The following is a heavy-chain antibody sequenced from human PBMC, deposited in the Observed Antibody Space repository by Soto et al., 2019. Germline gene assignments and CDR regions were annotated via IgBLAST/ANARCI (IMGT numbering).Heavy chain of an antibody. CDR2: INHSGST. CDR1: GGSFSGYY. J-gene: IGHJ5*02. CDR3: ARGGNGITMVRGVIINNWFDP. Sequence: PSETLSLTCAVYGGSFSGYYWSWIRQPPGKGLEWIGEINHSGSTNYNPSLKSRVTISVDTSKNQFSLKLSSVTAADTAVYYCARGGNGITMVRGVIINNWFDPWGQGTLVTVSS. V-gene: IGHV4-34*01. D-gene: IGHD3-10*01.